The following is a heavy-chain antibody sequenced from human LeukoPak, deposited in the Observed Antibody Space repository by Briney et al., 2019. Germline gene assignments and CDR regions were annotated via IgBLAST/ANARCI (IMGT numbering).Heavy chain of an antibody. CDR1: GFTFSDYY. CDR2: INGSSSDT. J-gene: IGHJ4*02. V-gene: IGHV3-11*06. Sequence: PGGSLRLSCAASGFTFSDYYMTWTRQAPGRGLEWISYINGSSSDTKYADSVKGRFTISRDNAKNTLDLQMSSLRAEDTAVYYCARVDCSGGSCYFDYWGQGTLVTVSS. CDR3: ARVDCSGGSCYFDY. D-gene: IGHD2-15*01.